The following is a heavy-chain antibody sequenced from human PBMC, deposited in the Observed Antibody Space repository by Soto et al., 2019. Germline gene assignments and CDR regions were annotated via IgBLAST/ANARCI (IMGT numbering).Heavy chain of an antibody. CDR3: AKEESSWSVSPDDYGMDV. V-gene: IGHV3-23*01. D-gene: IGHD6-13*01. Sequence: PGGSLRLSCAASGVTFISYAMSWVRQATGKGLEWVSAISGSGGSTYYADSVKGRFTISRDNSKNTLYLQMNSLRAEDTAVYYCAKEESSWSVSPDDYGMDVWGQGTTVTVSS. CDR1: GVTFISYA. CDR2: ISGSGGST. J-gene: IGHJ6*02.